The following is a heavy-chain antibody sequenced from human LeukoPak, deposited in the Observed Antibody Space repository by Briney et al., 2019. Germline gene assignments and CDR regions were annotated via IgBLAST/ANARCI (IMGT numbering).Heavy chain of an antibody. J-gene: IGHJ4*02. D-gene: IGHD5-12*01. CDR3: ARVSGYDWESFYDY. CDR2: IYYSGST. V-gene: IGHV4-61*01. CDR1: GGSISSGSYY. Sequence: PSQTLSLTCTISGGSISSGSYYWSWIRQPPGKGLEWIGYIYYSGSTNYNPSLKSRVTISADTPKNQFSLKLNSVTAADTAVYYCARVSGYDWESFYDYWGQGTLVTVSS.